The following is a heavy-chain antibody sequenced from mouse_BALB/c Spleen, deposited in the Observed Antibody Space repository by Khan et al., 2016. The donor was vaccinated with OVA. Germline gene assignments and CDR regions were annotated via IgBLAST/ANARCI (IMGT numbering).Heavy chain of an antibody. J-gene: IGHJ1*01. CDR1: GYTFKTYY. V-gene: IGHV1S56*01. CDR3: AISYYGSFWYFDV. CDR2: IYPGDGRT. D-gene: IGHD1-1*01. Sequence: QVQLQQSGPELVKPGASVKMSCKASGYTFKTYYIHWVIQRPGQGLEWIGWIYPGDGRTKYNEKFKGKTTLTADNSPSTAYMLLRSLTSEDSAIYFCAISYYGSFWYFDVWGAGTTVTVSS.